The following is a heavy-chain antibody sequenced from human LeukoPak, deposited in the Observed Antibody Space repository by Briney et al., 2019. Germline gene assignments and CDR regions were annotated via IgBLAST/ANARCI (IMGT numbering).Heavy chain of an antibody. CDR2: ISAYNGHT. D-gene: IGHD3/OR15-3a*01. Sequence: ASVTVSCMASGYTFNAYGISWVRQAPGQGLEWLGYISAYNGHTKHAPTFQDRFTMTTDTSTTTAYMDLRGLRSDDSAIYYCARQLLDWENYYYSKYYMDVWGKGTTVTVSS. J-gene: IGHJ6*03. V-gene: IGHV1-18*01. CDR1: GYTFNAYG. CDR3: ARQLLDWENYYYSKYYMDV.